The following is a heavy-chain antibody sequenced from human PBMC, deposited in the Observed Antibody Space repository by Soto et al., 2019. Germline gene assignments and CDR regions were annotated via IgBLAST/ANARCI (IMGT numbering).Heavy chain of an antibody. CDR2: INHSGST. Sequence: PSETLSLTCAVYGGSFSGYYWSWIRQPPGKGLEWIGEINHSGSTNYNPSLKSRVTISVDTSKNQFSLKLSSVTAADTAVYYCARLLGKAVAGTPTYNWFDPWGQGTLVTVSS. D-gene: IGHD6-19*01. J-gene: IGHJ5*02. CDR3: ARLLGKAVAGTPTYNWFDP. CDR1: GGSFSGYY. V-gene: IGHV4-34*01.